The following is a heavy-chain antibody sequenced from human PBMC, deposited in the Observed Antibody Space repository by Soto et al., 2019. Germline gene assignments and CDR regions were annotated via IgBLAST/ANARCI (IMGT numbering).Heavy chain of an antibody. CDR1: GFTFSDYY. CDR2: ISSSGSYI. V-gene: IGHV3-11*06. D-gene: IGHD2-21*01. J-gene: IGHJ2*01. Sequence: QMQLVESGGDLVKPGGSLRLSCEASGFTFSDYYMNWIRQVPGQGLEWLSFISSSGSYIKYSDSMRGRLTVSRDNGKNSLYLQMHSLRVEDTAVYYCARLRVGVNWYFDLWGRGTMVPVS. CDR3: ARLRVGVNWYFDL.